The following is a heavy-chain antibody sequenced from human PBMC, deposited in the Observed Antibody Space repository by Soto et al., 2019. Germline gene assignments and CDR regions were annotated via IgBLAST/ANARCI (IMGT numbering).Heavy chain of an antibody. Sequence: SETLSLTCTVSGGSISSSSYYWGWIRQPPGKGLEWIGSIYYSGSTYYNPSLKSRVTISVDTSKNQFSLKLSSVTAADTAVYYCARQSSTKRGWFDPWGQGTLVTVSS. J-gene: IGHJ5*02. CDR2: IYYSGST. CDR3: ARQSSTKRGWFDP. D-gene: IGHD2-2*01. V-gene: IGHV4-39*01. CDR1: GGSISSSSYY.